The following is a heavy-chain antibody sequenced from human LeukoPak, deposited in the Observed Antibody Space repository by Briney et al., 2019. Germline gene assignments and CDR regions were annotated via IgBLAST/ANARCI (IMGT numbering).Heavy chain of an antibody. Sequence: PGGSLRLSCAASGFTFNNSGMPWVRQTPGKGLEWLSSVRYDGTNLYYADSVKGRFTISRYNSKNMLYVQMNSLRTEDTALYYCAKESGPYSSGWWEHPKYCFDFWGQGILVTVSS. D-gene: IGHD6-19*01. CDR1: GFTFNNSG. CDR3: AKESGPYSSGWWEHPKYCFDF. J-gene: IGHJ4*02. CDR2: VRYDGTNL. V-gene: IGHV3-30*02.